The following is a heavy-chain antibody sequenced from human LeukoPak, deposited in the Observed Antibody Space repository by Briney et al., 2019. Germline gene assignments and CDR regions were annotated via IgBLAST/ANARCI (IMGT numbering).Heavy chain of an antibody. CDR1: GFTFSSYN. V-gene: IGHV3-48*01. Sequence: GGSLRLSCAASGFTFSSYNMNWVRQAPGKGLEWISFIRSSSSTIYYADSVKGRFTISRDNAKNALYLQMNSLRAEDTAVYYCAREDCSGGSCYSYLDYWGQGTLVTVSS. J-gene: IGHJ4*02. CDR3: AREDCSGGSCYSYLDY. CDR2: IRSSSSTI. D-gene: IGHD2-15*01.